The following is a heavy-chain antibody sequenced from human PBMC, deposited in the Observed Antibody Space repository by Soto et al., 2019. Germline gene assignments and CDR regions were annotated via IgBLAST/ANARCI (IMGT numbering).Heavy chain of an antibody. J-gene: IGHJ4*02. CDR1: GGTFSSYA. CDR2: IIPICGTA. V-gene: IGHV1-69*12. Sequence: QVQLVQSGAEVKKPGSSVKVSCKASGGTFSSYAISWVRQAPGQGLEWMGGIIPICGTANYAQKFQGRVTITAAESTRTAYMELSSLRSADPAVSYCASHGYSYGSLLDYWVQGTLVTVSS. D-gene: IGHD5-18*01. CDR3: ASHGYSYGSLLDY.